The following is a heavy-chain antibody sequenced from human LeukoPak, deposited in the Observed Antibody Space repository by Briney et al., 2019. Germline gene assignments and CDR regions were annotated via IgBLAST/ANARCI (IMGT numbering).Heavy chain of an antibody. V-gene: IGHV3-23*01. Sequence: GGSLRLSCAASGFTFSSYGMSWVRQAPGKGLEWVSAISHSGIDTYYADSVKGRFTISRDNSKNILYLQMNSLRAEDTAIYYCAKVVSFNYAYMDVWGEGTTVTISS. J-gene: IGHJ6*03. CDR1: GFTFSSYG. D-gene: IGHD5-24*01. CDR3: AKVVSFNYAYMDV. CDR2: ISHSGIDT.